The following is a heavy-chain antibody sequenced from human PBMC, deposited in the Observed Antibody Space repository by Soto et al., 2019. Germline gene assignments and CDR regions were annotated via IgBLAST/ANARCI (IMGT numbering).Heavy chain of an antibody. CDR3: AKEPPTPVVTPARPYYFDY. CDR1: GFSFSSYA. Sequence: PRASMSLSGAASGFSFSSYAMSWVRKAQGKGLEWVSAISGSGVSTYYADSVKGRFTISRDNSKNTLYLQMNSMRAEDTAVYYCAKEPPTPVVTPARPYYFDYCGQGTLVTVSS. J-gene: IGHJ4*02. D-gene: IGHD2-21*02. V-gene: IGHV3-23*01. CDR2: ISGSGVST.